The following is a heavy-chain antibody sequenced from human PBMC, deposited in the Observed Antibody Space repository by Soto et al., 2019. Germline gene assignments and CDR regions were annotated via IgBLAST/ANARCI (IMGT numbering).Heavy chain of an antibody. CDR3: ARGIVVVASYYYYMDV. CDR1: GGSFSGYY. J-gene: IGHJ6*03. Sequence: SETLSLTCAVYGGSFSGYYWSWIRQPPGKGLEWIGEINHSGSTNYNPSLTSRVTISVETSKNQFSLKLGPVTAADTAVYYCARGIVVVASYYYYMDVWGKGTTVTVSS. CDR2: INHSGST. D-gene: IGHD2-15*01. V-gene: IGHV4-34*01.